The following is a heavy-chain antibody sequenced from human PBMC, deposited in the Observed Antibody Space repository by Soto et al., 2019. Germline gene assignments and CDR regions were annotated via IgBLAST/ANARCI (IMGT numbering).Heavy chain of an antibody. D-gene: IGHD2-15*01. J-gene: IGHJ6*02. Sequence: SLRLSCAASGSTYSSYAMHWVRQAPGKWLEWVAVISYDGSNKYNADSVKGRFTISRDNSKNRLFLQMHSLRAEDTAVYYCAKDKGLICSGGSCIAFYSYGMDVWGQGTTVTVSS. CDR1: GSTYSSYA. V-gene: IGHV3-30*13. CDR2: ISYDGSNK. CDR3: AKDKGLICSGGSCIAFYSYGMDV.